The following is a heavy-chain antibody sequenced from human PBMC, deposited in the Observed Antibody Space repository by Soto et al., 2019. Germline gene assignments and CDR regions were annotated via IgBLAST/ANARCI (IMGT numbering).Heavy chain of an antibody. Sequence: GGSLRLSCAASGFTFSSYWMSWVRQAPGKGLEWVANIKQDGSEKYYVDSVKGRFTISRDNAKNSLYLQMNSLRAEDTGVYYCAKQYCSGRTCYGYFDYWGQGTLVTVSS. J-gene: IGHJ4*02. V-gene: IGHV3-7*03. CDR2: IKQDGSEK. D-gene: IGHD2-15*01. CDR3: AKQYCSGRTCYGYFDY. CDR1: GFTFSSYW.